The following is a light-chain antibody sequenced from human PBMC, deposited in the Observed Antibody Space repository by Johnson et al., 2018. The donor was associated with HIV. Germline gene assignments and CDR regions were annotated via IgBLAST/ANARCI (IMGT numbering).Light chain of an antibody. J-gene: IGLJ1*01. CDR3: GTWDTSLGAQYL. Sequence: QPVLTQPPSVSAAPGQKVTISCSGSSSNIGNNYVSWYQQLPGTAPKLLIYENNKRPSGIPDRFSGSKSGTSATLGITGLQTGDEADYYCGTWDTSLGAQYLFGSGTKVPVL. CDR1: SSNIGNNY. CDR2: ENN. V-gene: IGLV1-51*02.